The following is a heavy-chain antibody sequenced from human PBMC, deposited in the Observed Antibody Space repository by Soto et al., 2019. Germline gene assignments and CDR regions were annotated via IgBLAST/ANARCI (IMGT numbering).Heavy chain of an antibody. CDR2: INGGNGNT. Sequence: QVRFVQSGAEVKKPGASVKVSCKASGYSFTNYGIHWVRQAPGQRLEWMGWINGGNGNTKYSQKFQGRVTITRDTSASTAYMELSSLRSEDTAVYYSARDPWGGAVDAFDIWGQGTMVSVSS. V-gene: IGHV1-3*01. J-gene: IGHJ3*02. CDR1: GYSFTNYG. D-gene: IGHD3-10*01. CDR3: ARDPWGGAVDAFDI.